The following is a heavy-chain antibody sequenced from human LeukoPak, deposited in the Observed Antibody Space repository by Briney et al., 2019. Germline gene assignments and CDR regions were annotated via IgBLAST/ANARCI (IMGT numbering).Heavy chain of an antibody. J-gene: IGHJ5*02. D-gene: IGHD3-10*01. CDR3: ARVSLWFGELSQGPWGWFDP. Sequence: GASVKVSCKASGYTFTGYYMHWVRQAPGQGLEWMGWINPNSGGTNYAQKFQGRVTMTRDTSISTAYMELRSLRSDDTAVYYCARVSLWFGELSQGPWGWFDPWGQGTLVTVSS. CDR2: INPNSGGT. V-gene: IGHV1-2*02. CDR1: GYTFTGYY.